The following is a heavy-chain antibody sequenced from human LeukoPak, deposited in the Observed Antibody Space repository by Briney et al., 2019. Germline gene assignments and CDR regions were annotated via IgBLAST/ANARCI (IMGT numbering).Heavy chain of an antibody. J-gene: IGHJ4*02. Sequence: SETLSLTCTVSGGSVSSYYWSWIPQPPGKGLEWIGYIYYSGSTNYNPSLKSRVTISVDTSKNQFSLKLSSVTAADTAVYYCARDHGATTPHFDYWGQGTLVTVSS. D-gene: IGHD5-12*01. CDR2: IYYSGST. CDR1: GGSVSSYY. CDR3: ARDHGATTPHFDY. V-gene: IGHV4-59*02.